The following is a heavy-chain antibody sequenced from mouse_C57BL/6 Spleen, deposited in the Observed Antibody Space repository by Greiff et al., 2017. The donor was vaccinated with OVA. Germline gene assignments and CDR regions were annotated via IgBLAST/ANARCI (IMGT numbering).Heavy chain of an antibody. Sequence: EVMLVESGGGLVKPGGSLKLSCAASGFTFSSYTMSWVRQTPEKRLEWVATISGGGGNTYYPDSVKGRFTISRDNAKNTLYLQMSSLRSEDTALYYCARDGSSPAWFAYWGQGTLVTVSA. D-gene: IGHD1-1*01. V-gene: IGHV5-9*01. J-gene: IGHJ3*01. CDR2: ISGGGGNT. CDR3: ARDGSSPAWFAY. CDR1: GFTFSSYT.